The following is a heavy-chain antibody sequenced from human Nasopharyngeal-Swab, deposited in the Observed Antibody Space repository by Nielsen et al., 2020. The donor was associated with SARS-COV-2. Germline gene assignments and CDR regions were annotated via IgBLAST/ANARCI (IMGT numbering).Heavy chain of an antibody. CDR1: GFIFNSYW. Sequence: GESLKISCAASGFIFNSYWMNWVRQAPGKGLEWVANINQDGSEKDYVDSVKGRFTISRDNAKKSLSLQMKSLRAEDTAVYYCANLYSSRENYWGQGILVTVSS. D-gene: IGHD6-13*01. J-gene: IGHJ4*02. CDR3: ANLYSSRENY. V-gene: IGHV3-7*02. CDR2: INQDGSEK.